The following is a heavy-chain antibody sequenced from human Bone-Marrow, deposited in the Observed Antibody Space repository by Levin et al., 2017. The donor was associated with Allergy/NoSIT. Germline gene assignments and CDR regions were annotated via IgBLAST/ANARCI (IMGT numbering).Heavy chain of an antibody. CDR2: IYYSGST. CDR1: GGSISSGDYY. CDR3: ASTAETTPSGWFDP. J-gene: IGHJ5*02. D-gene: IGHD2-2*01. Sequence: LRLSCTVSGGSISSGDYYWSWIRQPPGKGLEWIGYIYYSGSTYYNPSLKSRVTISVDTSKNQFSLKLSSVTAADTAVYYCASTAETTPSGWFDPWGQGTLVTVSS. V-gene: IGHV4-30-4*01.